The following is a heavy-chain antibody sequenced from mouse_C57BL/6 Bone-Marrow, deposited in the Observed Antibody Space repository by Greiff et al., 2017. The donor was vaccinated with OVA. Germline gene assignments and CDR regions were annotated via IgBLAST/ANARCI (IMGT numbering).Heavy chain of an antibody. CDR3: ARWNYEAMDY. D-gene: IGHD2-4*01. J-gene: IGHJ4*01. V-gene: IGHV5-15*01. CDR2: ISNLAYSI. Sequence: EVQLVESGGGLVQPGGSLKLSCAASGFTFSDYGMAWVRQAPRKGPAWVAFISNLAYSIYYADTVTGRFTISRENAKNTLYLEMSSLRSEDTAMYYCARWNYEAMDYWGQGTSVTVSA. CDR1: GFTFSDYG.